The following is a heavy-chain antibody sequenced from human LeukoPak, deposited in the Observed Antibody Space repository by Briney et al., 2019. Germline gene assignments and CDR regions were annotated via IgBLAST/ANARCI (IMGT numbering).Heavy chain of an antibody. J-gene: IGHJ4*02. Sequence: GRSLRLTCAASGFTFSSYCLHWVRQAPGKGLEWVAVIWYDGSNNYYADSVKGRFTIARDNSKNTVYLQMNSLRAEDTAVYYCARDSSRYAFDYWGQGTLVTVSS. V-gene: IGHV3-33*01. CDR1: GFTFSSYC. D-gene: IGHD6-13*01. CDR3: ARDSSRYAFDY. CDR2: IWYDGSNN.